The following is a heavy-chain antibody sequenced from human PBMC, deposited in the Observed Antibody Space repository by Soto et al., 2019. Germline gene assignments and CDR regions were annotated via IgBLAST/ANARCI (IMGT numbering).Heavy chain of an antibody. D-gene: IGHD2-15*01. CDR2: IYYSGST. J-gene: IGHJ6*02. CDR1: GGSISSGDYY. Sequence: PSETLSLTCTVSGGSISSGDYYWSWIRQPPGKGLEWTGYIYYSGSTYYNPSLKSRVTISVDTSKNQFSLKLSSVTAADTAVYYCASDSVSCSGGNCYSGLYYYYYGLDVWGQGTTVTVSS. CDR3: ASDSVSCSGGNCYSGLYYYYYGLDV. V-gene: IGHV4-30-4*01.